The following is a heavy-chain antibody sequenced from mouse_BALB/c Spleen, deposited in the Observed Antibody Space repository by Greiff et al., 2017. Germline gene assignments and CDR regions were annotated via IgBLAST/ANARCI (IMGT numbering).Heavy chain of an antibody. CDR3: ARDGAY. J-gene: IGHJ3*01. Sequence: EVKLMESGGGLVKPGGSLKLSCAASGFTFSDYYMYWVRQTPEKRLEWVATISDGGSYTYYPDSVKGRFTIFRDNAKNNLYLQMSSLKSEDTAMYYCARDGAYWGQGTLVTVSA. CDR1: GFTFSDYY. CDR2: ISDGGSYT. V-gene: IGHV5-4*02.